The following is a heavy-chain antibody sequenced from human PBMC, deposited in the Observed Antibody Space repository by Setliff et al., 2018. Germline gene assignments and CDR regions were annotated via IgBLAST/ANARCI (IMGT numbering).Heavy chain of an antibody. CDR2: INHRGST. Sequence: PSETLSLTCAVYGDSFSDYYWSWIRQPPGKGLEWIEEINHRGSTNYSPSLRSRVTMSVDSSKNQFSLRLRSVTAADTAVYYCARSMIQRNYYCGLDVWGQGTTVTVSS. J-gene: IGHJ6*02. V-gene: IGHV4-34*01. D-gene: IGHD3-16*01. CDR1: GDSFSDYY. CDR3: ARSMIQRNYYCGLDV.